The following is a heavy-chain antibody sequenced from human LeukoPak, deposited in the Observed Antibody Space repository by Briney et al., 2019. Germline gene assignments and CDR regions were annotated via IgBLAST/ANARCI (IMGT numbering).Heavy chain of an antibody. CDR1: GFTFSSYE. J-gene: IGHJ5*02. CDR3: ARVVTWFDP. Sequence: PGGSLRLSCAASGFTFSSYEMNWVRQVPGKGLEWISYISSSGSTIYFADSVKGRFTISRDNAKNSLYLQMNSLRAEDTAVYYCARVVTWFDPWGQGSLVTVSS. CDR2: ISSSGSTI. V-gene: IGHV3-48*03.